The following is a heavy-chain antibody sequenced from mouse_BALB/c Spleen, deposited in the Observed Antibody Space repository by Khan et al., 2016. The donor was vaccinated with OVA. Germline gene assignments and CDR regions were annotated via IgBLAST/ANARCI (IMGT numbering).Heavy chain of an antibody. J-gene: IGHJ4*01. CDR3: ARRTTEYALDY. CDR2: INPRSDYT. CDR1: GYTFTSHT. Sequence: QMQLEESGAELARPGASVKMSCKASGYTFTSHTMHWVKQRPGQGLEWIGYINPRSDYTQYNQKFNDKATLTADISSNTAYLQLSSLTSEDSAVYYGARRTTEYALDYWGQGTSVTVSA. D-gene: IGHD2-14*01. V-gene: IGHV1-4*01.